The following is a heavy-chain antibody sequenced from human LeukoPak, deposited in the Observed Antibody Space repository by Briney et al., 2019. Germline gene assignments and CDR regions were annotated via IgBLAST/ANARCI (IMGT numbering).Heavy chain of an antibody. CDR3: ARGPYYDSSGYHPFDY. V-gene: IGHV1-69*04. CDR2: IIPILGIA. D-gene: IGHD3-22*01. J-gene: IGHJ4*02. CDR1: GYTFTSYG. Sequence: SVKVSCKASGYTFTSYGISWVRQAPGQGLEWMGRIIPILGIANYAQKFQGRVTITADKSTSTAYMELSSLRSEDTAVYYCARGPYYDSSGYHPFDYWGQGTLVTVSS.